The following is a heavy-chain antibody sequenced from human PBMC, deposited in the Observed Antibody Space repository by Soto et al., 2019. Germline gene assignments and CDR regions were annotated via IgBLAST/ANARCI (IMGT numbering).Heavy chain of an antibody. CDR1: GGYISSSSYY. D-gene: IGHD3-3*02. CDR2: IYYSGST. J-gene: IGHJ5*02. V-gene: IGHV4-39*01. Sequence: SETLSLTCTVSGGYISSSSYYWGWIRQPPGKGLEWIGSIYYSGSTCYNPSLKSRVTISVDTSKNQFSLKLSSVTAADTAVYYCASPKIAFYNWFDPWGQGTLVTVSS. CDR3: ASPKIAFYNWFDP.